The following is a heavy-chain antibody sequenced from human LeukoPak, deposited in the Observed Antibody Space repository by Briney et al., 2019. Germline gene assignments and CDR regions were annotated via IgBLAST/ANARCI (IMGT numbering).Heavy chain of an antibody. J-gene: IGHJ5*02. Sequence: ASVKVSCKASGGTFSSYAISWVRQAPGQGLEWMGRIIPIFGIANYAQKFQGRVTITADKSTGTAYMELSSLRSEDTAVYYCARDCSSTSCYITFDPWGQGTLVTVSS. V-gene: IGHV1-69*04. CDR1: GGTFSSYA. CDR3: ARDCSSTSCYITFDP. CDR2: IIPIFGIA. D-gene: IGHD2-2*02.